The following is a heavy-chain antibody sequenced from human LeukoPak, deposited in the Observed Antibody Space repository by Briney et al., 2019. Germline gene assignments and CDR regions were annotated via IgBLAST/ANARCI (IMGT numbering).Heavy chain of an antibody. D-gene: IGHD4-23*01. Sequence: PGGSLRLSCTVSGFTFSSYAIHWVRQAPGKGLEWVAVISYDGSNKYYADSVKGRFTISRDNSKNTLYLQMNCLRAEDTAVYYCAKDNNRWPYYYYYMDVWGKGTTVTVSS. V-gene: IGHV3-30*04. CDR1: GFTFSSYA. CDR2: ISYDGSNK. CDR3: AKDNNRWPYYYYYMDV. J-gene: IGHJ6*03.